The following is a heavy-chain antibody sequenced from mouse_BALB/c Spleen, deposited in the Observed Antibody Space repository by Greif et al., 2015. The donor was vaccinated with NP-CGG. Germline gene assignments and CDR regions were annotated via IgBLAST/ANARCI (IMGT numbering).Heavy chain of an antibody. Sequence: QVQLQQSGAELVRPGTSVKVSCKASGYAFTNYLIEWVKQRPGQGLEWIGVINPGSGGTNYNEKFKGKATLTADKSSSTAYMQLSSLTSDDSAVYFCARSGYGSWFAYWGQGTLVTVSA. CDR3: ARSGYGSWFAY. CDR2: INPGSGGT. CDR1: GYAFTNYL. D-gene: IGHD2-10*02. J-gene: IGHJ3*01. V-gene: IGHV1-54*01.